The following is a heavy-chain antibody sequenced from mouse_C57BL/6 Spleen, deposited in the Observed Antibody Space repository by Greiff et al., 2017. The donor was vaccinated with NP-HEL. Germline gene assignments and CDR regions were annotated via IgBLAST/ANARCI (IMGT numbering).Heavy chain of an antibody. Sequence: EVQLQQSGPELVKPGASVKIPCKASGYTFTDYNMDWVKQSHGKSLEWIGDINPNNGGTIYNQKFKGKATLTVDKSSSTAYMELRSLTSEDTAVYYCARSDYYGSSYLYFDVWGTRTTVTVSS. D-gene: IGHD1-1*01. CDR3: ARSDYYGSSYLYFDV. CDR1: GYTFTDYN. V-gene: IGHV1-18*01. J-gene: IGHJ1*03. CDR2: INPNNGGT.